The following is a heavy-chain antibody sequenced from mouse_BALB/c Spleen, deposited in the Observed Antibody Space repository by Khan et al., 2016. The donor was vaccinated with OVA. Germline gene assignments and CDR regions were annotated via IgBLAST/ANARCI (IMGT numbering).Heavy chain of an antibody. CDR1: GYTFINYW. V-gene: IGHV1-7*01. Sequence: QVQLKQSGAELAKPGASVKMSCKASGYTFINYWILWVKQRPGQGLEWIGYINPSTGYTEYNQNFNDKATLPADKSSSTASMQLSSLTSEDSAVYYCARRGLRWDFDYWGQGTTLTVSS. J-gene: IGHJ2*01. CDR2: INPSTGYT. CDR3: ARRGLRWDFDY. D-gene: IGHD1-1*01.